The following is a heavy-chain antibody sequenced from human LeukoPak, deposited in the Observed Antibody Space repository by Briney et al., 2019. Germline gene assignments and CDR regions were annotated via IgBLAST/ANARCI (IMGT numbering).Heavy chain of an antibody. CDR2: IYHSGST. CDR1: GGSISSSNW. J-gene: IGHJ6*03. CDR3: ARIQSGSYSHYYYYMDV. Sequence: SETLSLTCAVSGGSISSSNWWSWVGQPPVKGLEWIGEIYHSGSTNYNPSLKSRVTISGDKSKNQFSLKLSSVTAADTAVYYCARIQSGSYSHYYYYMDVWGKGTTVTVSS. V-gene: IGHV4-4*02. D-gene: IGHD1-26*01.